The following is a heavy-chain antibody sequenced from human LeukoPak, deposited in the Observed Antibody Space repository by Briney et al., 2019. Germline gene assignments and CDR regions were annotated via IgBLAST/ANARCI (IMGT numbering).Heavy chain of an antibody. D-gene: IGHD3-22*01. V-gene: IGHV3-9*01. J-gene: IGHJ4*02. CDR3: AKEVIVGNFYY. Sequence: GRSLRLSCAASGFTFDDYAMHWVRQAPGKGLEWVSGISWNSGSIGYADSVKGRFTISRDNAKNSLYLQMNSLRAEDTALYYCAKEVIVGNFYYWGQGTLVTVSS. CDR1: GFTFDDYA. CDR2: ISWNSGSI.